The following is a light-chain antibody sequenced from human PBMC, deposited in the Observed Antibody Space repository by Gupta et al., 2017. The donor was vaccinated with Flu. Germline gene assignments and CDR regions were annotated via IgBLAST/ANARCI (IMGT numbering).Light chain of an antibody. CDR2: DVS. CDR3: SSYASKYTYV. CDR1: SSDVGGYNY. Sequence: QSALTQPRSVSGSPGQSVTISCTGTSSDVGGYNYVSWYQQHAGKAPKLMIYDVSERPSGVPGRFAGSKSGNTAFLTISGLQADDDAYYYCSSYASKYTYVFGSGTTVTVL. V-gene: IGLV2-11*01. J-gene: IGLJ1*01.